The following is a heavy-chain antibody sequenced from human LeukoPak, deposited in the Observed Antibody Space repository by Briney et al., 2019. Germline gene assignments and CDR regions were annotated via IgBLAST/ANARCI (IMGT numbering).Heavy chain of an antibody. J-gene: IGHJ4*02. V-gene: IGHV4-34*01. CDR2: INHSGST. D-gene: IGHD4-17*01. CDR1: GGSFSGYY. CDR3: ARGQRLTSENSDYGEVYYFDY. Sequence: PSETLSLTCAVYGGSFSGYYWSWIRQPPGKGLEWIGEINHSGSTNYNPSLKSRVTISVDTSKNQFSLKLSSVTAADTAVYYCARGQRLTSENSDYGEVYYFDYWGQGTLVTVSS.